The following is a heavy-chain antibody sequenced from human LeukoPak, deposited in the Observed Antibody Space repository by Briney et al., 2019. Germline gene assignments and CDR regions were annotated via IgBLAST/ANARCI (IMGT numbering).Heavy chain of an antibody. V-gene: IGHV1-18*01. D-gene: IGHD1-26*01. CDR2: ISAYNGNT. Sequence: SVKVSCKASGYTFTSYGISWVRQAPGQGLEWMGWISAYNGNTNYAQKLQGRVTMTTDTSTSTAYMELRSLRSDDTAVYYCARDPELRSTTCPFDYWGQGTLVTVSS. CDR3: ARDPELRSTTCPFDY. J-gene: IGHJ4*02. CDR1: GYTFTSYG.